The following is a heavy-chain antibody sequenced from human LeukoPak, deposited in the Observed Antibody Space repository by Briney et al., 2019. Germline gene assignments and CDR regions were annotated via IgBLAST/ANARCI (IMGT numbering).Heavy chain of an antibody. CDR1: PGSISDYY. D-gene: IGHD5-24*01. V-gene: IGHV4-4*07. CDR3: ARELPRGFNYFRLDS. CDR2: IYDTGST. Sequence: PSETLSLTCTVSPGSISDYYYSWIRQPAGKGLEWIGRIYDTGSTHYNPSLKSRVTISVDKSKNHFYLRLTSVTGADTAMYYCARELPRGFNYFRLDSWGQGTLVTVSS. J-gene: IGHJ4*02.